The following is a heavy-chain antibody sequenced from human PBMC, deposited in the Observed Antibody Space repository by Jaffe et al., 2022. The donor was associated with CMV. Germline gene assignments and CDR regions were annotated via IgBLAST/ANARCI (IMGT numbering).Heavy chain of an antibody. Sequence: EVQLVESGGGLVQPGGSLRLSCAASGFTFSSYDMHWVRQATGKGLEWVSAIGTAGDTYYPGSVKGRFTISRENAKNSLYLQMNSLRAGDTAVYYCARSLFGGVPAAMGYYYYGMDVWGQGTTVTVSS. J-gene: IGHJ6*02. CDR2: IGTAGDT. D-gene: IGHD2-2*01. CDR1: GFTFSSYD. V-gene: IGHV3-13*01. CDR3: ARSLFGGVPAAMGYYYYGMDV.